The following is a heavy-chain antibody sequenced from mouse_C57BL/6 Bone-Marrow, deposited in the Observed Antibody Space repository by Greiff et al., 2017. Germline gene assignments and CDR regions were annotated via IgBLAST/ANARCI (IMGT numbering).Heavy chain of an antibody. CDR2: IDPSDSYT. CDR3: ARNYDYAFDY. CDR1: GYTFTSYW. Sequence: QVQLQQPGAELVRPGTSVKLSCKASGYTFTSYWMHWVKQRPGQGLEWIGVIDPSDSYTNYNQKFKGKATLTVDPSSSTAYMQLSSLTSEDSAVYYCARNYDYAFDYWGQGTTLTVSS. D-gene: IGHD2-4*01. J-gene: IGHJ2*01. V-gene: IGHV1-59*01.